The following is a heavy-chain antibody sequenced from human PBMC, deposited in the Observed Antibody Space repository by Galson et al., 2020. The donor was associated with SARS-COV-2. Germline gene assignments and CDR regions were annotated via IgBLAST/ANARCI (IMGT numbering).Heavy chain of an antibody. V-gene: IGHV2-5*02. D-gene: IGHD5-18*01. CDR3: AHALRGTLGYSCGSNYWYFDL. CDR2: IYWDDDK. CDR1: GFSLSTSEVG. J-gene: IGHJ2*01. Sequence: SGPTLVKPTQTLTLTCTFSGFSLSTSEVGVGWIRQPPGKALECLTLIYWDDDKRYSPSLKSRLTITKDTSKNQVVLTMTNMDPVDTATYYCAHALRGTLGYSCGSNYWYFDLWGRGTLVAVSS.